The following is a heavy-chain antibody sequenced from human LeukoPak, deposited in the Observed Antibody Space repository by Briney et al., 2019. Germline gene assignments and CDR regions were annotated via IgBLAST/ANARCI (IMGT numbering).Heavy chain of an antibody. CDR3: ARDLVAVAGTFDY. J-gene: IGHJ4*02. V-gene: IGHV3-11*01. Sequence: GGSLRLSCAASGFTFSDYYMSWIRQAPGKGLEWGSYISSSGSTIYYADSVKGRFTISRDNAKNSLYLQMSSLRAEDTAVYYCARDLVAVAGTFDYWGQGTLVTVSS. CDR1: GFTFSDYY. D-gene: IGHD6-19*01. CDR2: ISSSGSTI.